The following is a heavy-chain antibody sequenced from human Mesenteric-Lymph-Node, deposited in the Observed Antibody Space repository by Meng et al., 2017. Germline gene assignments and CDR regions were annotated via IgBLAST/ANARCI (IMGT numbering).Heavy chain of an antibody. CDR1: GYTFTAYY. D-gene: IGHD6-19*01. V-gene: IGHV1-2*05. Sequence: QVQLVQSGAEVKKPGASVKVSCTASGYTFTAYYIHWVRQAPGQGLEWMGRSNTNKGGTNYAQKFQGGVTMTRDTSIKTGYMELNRLTSDDTDIYYGAREDSGWFMNHWGQGTLVTVSS. CDR3: AREDSGWFMNH. CDR2: SNTNKGGT. J-gene: IGHJ5*02.